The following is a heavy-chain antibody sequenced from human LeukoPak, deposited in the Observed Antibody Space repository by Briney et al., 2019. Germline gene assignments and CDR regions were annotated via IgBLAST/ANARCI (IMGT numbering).Heavy chain of an antibody. Sequence: ASVNVSRKASVYTFTSYGISWVRQAPGQGLEWMGWISAYNGNTNYAQKLQGRVTMTTDTSTSTAYMELRRLRSDDTALYYCARDPGSDFDYWGQGTLVTVSS. CDR3: ARDPGSDFDY. V-gene: IGHV1-18*01. J-gene: IGHJ4*02. CDR2: ISAYNGNT. CDR1: VYTFTSYG. D-gene: IGHD2-15*01.